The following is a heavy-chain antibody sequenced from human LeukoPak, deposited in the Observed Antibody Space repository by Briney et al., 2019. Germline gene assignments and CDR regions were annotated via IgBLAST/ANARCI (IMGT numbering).Heavy chain of an antibody. CDR3: ARGTSLSSSSIPLAY. D-gene: IGHD6-13*01. CDR2: IYHSGST. V-gene: IGHV4-38-2*02. Sequence: SETLSLTCTVSGYSISNGYYWGWMRQPPGKGLEWIGNIYHSGSTYYNPSLKSRVTISVDTSKNQFSLKLSSVTAADTAVYYCARGTSLSSSSIPLAYWGQGTLVTVSS. CDR1: GYSISNGYY. J-gene: IGHJ4*02.